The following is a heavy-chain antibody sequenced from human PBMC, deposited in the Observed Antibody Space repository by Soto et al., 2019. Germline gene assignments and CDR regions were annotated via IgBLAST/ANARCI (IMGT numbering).Heavy chain of an antibody. CDR2: IYWDDDK. Sequence: QITLKESGPTLVKPTQTLTLTCTFSGFSLSTSGVGVGWIRQPPGKALEWLALIYWDDDKRYSPSLKSRLTITKETSKKSVGLTMSNMDPVDTATYYCAPSMRYSSGWPFGYWGQGTLVTVSS. CDR1: GFSLSTSGVG. J-gene: IGHJ4*02. D-gene: IGHD6-19*01. V-gene: IGHV2-5*02. CDR3: APSMRYSSGWPFGY.